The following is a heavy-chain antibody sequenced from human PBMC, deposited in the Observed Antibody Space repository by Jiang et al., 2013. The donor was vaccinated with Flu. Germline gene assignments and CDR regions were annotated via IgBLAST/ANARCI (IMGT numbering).Heavy chain of an antibody. V-gene: IGHV3-30*01. Sequence: AVISYDGSNKYYADSVKGRFTISRDNSKNTLYLQMNSLRAEDTAVYYCARTVAGTTLTDYWGQGTLVTVSS. D-gene: IGHD6-19*01. J-gene: IGHJ4*02. CDR2: ISYDGSNK. CDR3: ARTVAGTTLTDY.